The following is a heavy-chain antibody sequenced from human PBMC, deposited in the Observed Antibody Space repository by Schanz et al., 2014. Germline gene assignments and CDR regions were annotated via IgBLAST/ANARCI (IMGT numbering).Heavy chain of an antibody. CDR2: IIPNLGSA. CDR3: AKRATRSVGWCFDL. CDR1: GDTLSSYG. D-gene: IGHD2-2*01. V-gene: IGHV1-69*04. Sequence: QVQLVQSGAEVKKPGSSVTVSCKASGDTLSSYGISWVRQAPGQGLEWMGRIIPNLGSANYAQKFQGRVTITADKSTSTAYMELRSLRSDDTAVYYGAKRATRSVGWCFDLWGRGTLVTVSS. J-gene: IGHJ2*01.